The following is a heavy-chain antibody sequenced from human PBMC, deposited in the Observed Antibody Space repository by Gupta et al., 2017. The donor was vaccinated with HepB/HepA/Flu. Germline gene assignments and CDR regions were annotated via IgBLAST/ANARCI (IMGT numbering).Heavy chain of an antibody. V-gene: IGHV4-4*07. CDR3: TRGHTCESTGWLDP. Sequence: ETLSLTCTVSGFSISSYYWSWIRQPAGKGLEWIGRIYTSGSTNYNPSLKSRVTMSVDTSKNQLSLKLSSVTASDTAVYYCTRGHTCESTGWLDPRGHGTMVTVYS. D-gene: IGHD2-21*01. CDR2: IYTSGST. J-gene: IGHJ5*02. CDR1: GFSISSYY.